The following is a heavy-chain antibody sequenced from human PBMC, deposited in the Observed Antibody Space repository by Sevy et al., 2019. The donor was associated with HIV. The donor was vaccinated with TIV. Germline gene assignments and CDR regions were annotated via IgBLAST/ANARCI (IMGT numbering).Heavy chain of an antibody. CDR1: GFNFRTYS. V-gene: IGHV3-21*04. CDR2: ISDDSRYI. Sequence: GGSLRLSCAASGFNFRTYSMNWVRQAPGKGLEWLSSISDDSRYIYYSDSVKGRFTISRANAKNLLFLQMINLRVEDTAIYCCARDFTIFGVVSGIDYWGQGNLVTVSS. D-gene: IGHD3-3*01. CDR3: ARDFTIFGVVSGIDY. J-gene: IGHJ4*01.